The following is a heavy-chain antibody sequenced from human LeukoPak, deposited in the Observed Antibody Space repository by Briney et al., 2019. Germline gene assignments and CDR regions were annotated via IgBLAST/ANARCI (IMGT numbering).Heavy chain of an antibody. V-gene: IGHV3-21*01. CDR2: ISSSSSYI. CDR1: GFTFSSYS. Sequence: GGSLRLSCAASGFTFSSYSMNWVRQAPGKGLEWVSSISSSSSYIYYADSVKGRFTISRDNAKNSLYLQMNSLRAEDTAVYYCARDQGYSSGWYDAFDIWGQGTMVTVSS. D-gene: IGHD6-19*01. J-gene: IGHJ3*02. CDR3: ARDQGYSSGWYDAFDI.